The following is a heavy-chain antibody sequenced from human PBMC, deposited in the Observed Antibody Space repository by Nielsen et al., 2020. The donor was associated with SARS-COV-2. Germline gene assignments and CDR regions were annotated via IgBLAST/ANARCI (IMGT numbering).Heavy chain of an antibody. Sequence: WVRQAPGQGLEWMGRINPNSGDTNYAQKFQGRVTMTRDTSISTAYMELSRLRSDDTAVYYCAREGVTSMIVVVMAYFDYWGQGTLVTVSS. D-gene: IGHD3-22*01. CDR3: AREGVTSMIVVVMAYFDY. CDR2: INPNSGDT. V-gene: IGHV1-2*06. J-gene: IGHJ4*02.